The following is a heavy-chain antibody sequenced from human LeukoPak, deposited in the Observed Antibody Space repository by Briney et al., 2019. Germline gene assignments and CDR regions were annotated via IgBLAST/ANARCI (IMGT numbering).Heavy chain of an antibody. CDR3: AREEEMATIIH. D-gene: IGHD5-24*01. J-gene: IGHJ4*02. CDR1: GGTFSSYA. V-gene: IGHV1-69*04. Sequence: SVKVSCKASGGTFSSYAINWVRQAPGQGLEWMGRIIPILGIANYAQKFQGRVTITADKFTSTAYMELSSLRSEDTAVYYCAREEEMATIIHWGQGTLVTVSS. CDR2: IIPILGIA.